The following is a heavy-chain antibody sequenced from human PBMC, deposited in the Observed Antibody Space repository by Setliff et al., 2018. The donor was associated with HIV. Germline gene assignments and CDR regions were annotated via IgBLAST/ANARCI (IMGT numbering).Heavy chain of an antibody. CDR1: GGIFSSYA. Sequence: SVKVSCRASGGIFSSYALSWVRQAPGQGLEWMGGIIPILGSIDYAQKFQGRLSITADESTGTAYMELSSLRFEDTAMYYCARLSGDNSGQPYYYYMDVWGKGTTVTVSS. D-gene: IGHD3-22*01. V-gene: IGHV1-69*13. CDR2: IIPILGSI. J-gene: IGHJ6*03. CDR3: ARLSGDNSGQPYYYYMDV.